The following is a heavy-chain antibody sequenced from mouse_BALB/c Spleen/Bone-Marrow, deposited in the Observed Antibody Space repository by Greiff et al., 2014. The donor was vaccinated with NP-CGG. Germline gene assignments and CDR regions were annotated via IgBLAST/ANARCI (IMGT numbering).Heavy chain of an antibody. CDR3: ARSGTRGNYAMDY. J-gene: IGHJ4*01. D-gene: IGHD4-1*01. Sequence: VQLQQSGPELVKPGASMKISCKASGYSLTGYSMNWVKQSHGKNLEWIGLINTYNGGTNYNQKFKGKATLTVDKSSSTAYMEFLSLTSEDSAVYDCARSGTRGNYAMDYWGQGTSVTVSS. CDR2: INTYNGGT. CDR1: GYSLTGYS. V-gene: IGHV1-31*01.